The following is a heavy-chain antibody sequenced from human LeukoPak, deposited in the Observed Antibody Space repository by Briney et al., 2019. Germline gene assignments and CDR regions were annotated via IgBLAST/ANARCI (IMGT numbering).Heavy chain of an antibody. J-gene: IGHJ6*03. CDR2: IWYDGSNK. V-gene: IGHV3-33*08. Sequence: GGSLRLSCAASGFTFSSYGMHWVRQAPGKGLEWVAVIWYDGSNKYYADSVKGRFTISRDNSKNTLYLQMNSLRAEDTAVYYCARESGSGWYAYYYYMDVWGKGTTVTVSS. CDR3: ARESGSGWYAYYYYMDV. CDR1: GFTFSSYG. D-gene: IGHD6-19*01.